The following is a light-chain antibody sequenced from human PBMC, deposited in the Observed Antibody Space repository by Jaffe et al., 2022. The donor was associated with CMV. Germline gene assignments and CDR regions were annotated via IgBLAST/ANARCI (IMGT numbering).Light chain of an antibody. V-gene: IGKV3-15*01. CDR3: QQYNDWPAT. CDR2: DVS. Sequence: IVMTQSPATLSVSPGERATLSCRASQSVGGNLAWYQRKPGRAPRLLIYDVSTRATAIPATFSGSGSGTEFTLTISRLQSEDFAVYYCQQYNDWPATFGQGTKVEIK. CDR1: QSVGGN. J-gene: IGKJ1*01.